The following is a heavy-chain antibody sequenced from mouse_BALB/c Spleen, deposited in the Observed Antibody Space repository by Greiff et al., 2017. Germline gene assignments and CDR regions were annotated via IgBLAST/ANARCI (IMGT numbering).Heavy chain of an antibody. J-gene: IGHJ1*01. CDR2: IDPETGGT. D-gene: IGHD2-10*01. CDR3: TRSAYYGNSDWYFDV. V-gene: IGHV1-15*01. Sequence: QVQLQQSGAELVRPGASVTLSCKASGYTFTDYEMHWVKQTPVHGLEWIGAIDPETGGTAYNQKFKGKATLTADKSSSTAYMELRSLTSEDSAVYYCTRSAYYGNSDWYFDVWGAGTTVTVSS. CDR1: GYTFTDYE.